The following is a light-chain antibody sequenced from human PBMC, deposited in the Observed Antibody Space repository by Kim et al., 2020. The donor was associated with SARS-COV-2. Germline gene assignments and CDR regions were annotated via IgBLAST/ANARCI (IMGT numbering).Light chain of an antibody. Sequence: GQSITISCTGTSSDVGGYNYVSWYQQNPGKAPKLMIYDVSNRPSGVSNRFSGSKSGNTASLTISGLQAEDEADYYCSSYTSSSTLVFGTGTKVTVL. J-gene: IGLJ1*01. CDR3: SSYTSSSTLV. CDR2: DVS. CDR1: SSDVGGYNY. V-gene: IGLV2-14*03.